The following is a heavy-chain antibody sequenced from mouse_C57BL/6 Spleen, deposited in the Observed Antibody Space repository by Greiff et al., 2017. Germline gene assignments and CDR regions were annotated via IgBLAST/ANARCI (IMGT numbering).Heavy chain of an antibody. D-gene: IGHD1-1*01. Sequence: QVQLQQPGTELVKPGASVKLSCKASGYTFTSYWMHWVKQRPGQGLAWIGNINPSNGGTNYNEKFQSKATLTVDKSSSTAYMHLSILTSEDSAVYYCARLGYYGSSSLFDYWGQGTTLTVSS. V-gene: IGHV1-53*01. CDR2: INPSNGGT. CDR1: GYTFTSYW. J-gene: IGHJ2*01. CDR3: ARLGYYGSSSLFDY.